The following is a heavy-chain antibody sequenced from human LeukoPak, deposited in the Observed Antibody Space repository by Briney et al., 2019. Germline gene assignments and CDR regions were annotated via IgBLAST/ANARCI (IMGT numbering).Heavy chain of an antibody. Sequence: VASVKVSCKASGGTFSSYAMSWVRQAPGQGLEWMGGIIPIFGTANYAQKFQGRVTITTDESTSTAYMELSSLRSEDTAVYYCASGYCSGGSCYSAIFDPWGQGTLVTVSS. CDR2: IIPIFGTA. J-gene: IGHJ5*02. V-gene: IGHV1-69*05. CDR3: ASGYCSGGSCYSAIFDP. D-gene: IGHD2-15*01. CDR1: GGTFSSYA.